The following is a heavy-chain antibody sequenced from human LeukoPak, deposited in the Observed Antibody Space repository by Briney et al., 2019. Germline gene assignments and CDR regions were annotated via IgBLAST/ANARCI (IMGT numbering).Heavy chain of an antibody. Sequence: GSLRLSCAASGFTVSSNYMSWVRQAPGKGLEWVSVIYSGGSTYYADSVKGRFTISRDNSKNTLYLQMNSLRAEDTAVYYCARGITMVRGVIIPDDAFDIWGQGTMVTVSS. CDR3: ARGITMVRGVIIPDDAFDI. V-gene: IGHV3-53*01. CDR1: GFTVSSNY. D-gene: IGHD3-10*01. CDR2: IYSGGST. J-gene: IGHJ3*02.